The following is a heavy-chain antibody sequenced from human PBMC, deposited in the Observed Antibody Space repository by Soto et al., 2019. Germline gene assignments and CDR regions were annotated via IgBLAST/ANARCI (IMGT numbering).Heavy chain of an antibody. Sequence: GGSLRLSCAASGFTFSRYSMNWVRQTPGKGLEWISYIGSSSRAIYYADSVKGRFTISRDNSKNTLYLQMNSLRAEDTAVYYCAKDPSEELLLKYYFDYWGQGTLVTVSS. V-gene: IGHV3-48*01. D-gene: IGHD1-26*01. CDR2: IGSSSRAI. CDR3: AKDPSEELLLKYYFDY. CDR1: GFTFSRYS. J-gene: IGHJ4*02.